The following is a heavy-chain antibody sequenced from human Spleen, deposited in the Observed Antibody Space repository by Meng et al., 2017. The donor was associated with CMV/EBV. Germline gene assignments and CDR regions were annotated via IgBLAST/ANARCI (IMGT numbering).Heavy chain of an antibody. Sequence: GGSLRLSCAASGFTFSTYSMNWVRQAPGKGLEWVSSISSSSSYRYYADSVKGRFTISRDNSKNTLYLQMNSLRAEDTAVYSCAKDWPRNWFDPWGQGTLVTVSS. CDR2: ISSSSSYR. CDR1: GFTFSTYS. CDR3: AKDWPRNWFDP. V-gene: IGHV3-21*04. J-gene: IGHJ5*02.